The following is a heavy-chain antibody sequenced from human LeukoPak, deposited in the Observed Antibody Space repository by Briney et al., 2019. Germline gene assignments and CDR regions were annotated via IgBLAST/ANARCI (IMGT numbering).Heavy chain of an antibody. CDR3: ARANDIVVAF. V-gene: IGHV4-34*01. CDR1: GGSFSGYY. D-gene: IGHD2-2*01. CDR2: INHSGST. J-gene: IGHJ4*02. Sequence: SEXXXXXCAVYGGSFSGYYWSWIRQPPGKGLEWIGEINHSGSTNYNPPLKSRVTISVDTSKNQFSLKLSSVTAADTAVYYCARANDIVVAFWGQGTLVTVSS.